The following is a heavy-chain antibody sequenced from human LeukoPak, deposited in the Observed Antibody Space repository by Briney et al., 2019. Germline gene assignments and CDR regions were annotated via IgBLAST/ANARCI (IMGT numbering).Heavy chain of an antibody. CDR1: GYTFTSYY. V-gene: IGHV1-46*01. CDR2: INPSGGST. Sequence: ASVKVSCKASGYTFTSYYMHWVRQAPGQGLEWMGIINPSGGSTTYAQKFQGRVTMTRDMSTSTVYMELSSLRSEDTAMYYCAREWDIVVLPAPLNNWFDPWGQGTLVTVSS. J-gene: IGHJ5*02. D-gene: IGHD2-2*01. CDR3: AREWDIVVLPAPLNNWFDP.